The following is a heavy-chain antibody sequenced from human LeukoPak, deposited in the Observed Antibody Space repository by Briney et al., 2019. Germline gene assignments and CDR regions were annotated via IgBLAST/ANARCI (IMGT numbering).Heavy chain of an antibody. Sequence: PGGSLRLSCAASGFTVSSNYMSWVRQAPGKGLEWVSVIYSGGSTYYADSVKGRFTISRDNSKNTLYLQMNSLRAEDTAVYYCARETEGGDLDAFDIWGQGTMVTVSS. CDR2: IYSGGST. V-gene: IGHV3-53*01. CDR3: ARETEGGDLDAFDI. CDR1: GFTVSSNY. D-gene: IGHD4-17*01. J-gene: IGHJ3*02.